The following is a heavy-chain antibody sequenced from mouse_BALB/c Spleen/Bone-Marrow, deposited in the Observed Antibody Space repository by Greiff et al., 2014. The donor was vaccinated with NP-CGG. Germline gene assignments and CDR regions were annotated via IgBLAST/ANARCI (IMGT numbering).Heavy chain of an antibody. CDR3: ARQPYYFDY. CDR2: ISYDGNN. J-gene: IGHJ2*01. D-gene: IGHD6-1*01. V-gene: IGHV3-6*02. Sequence: EVQLQESGPGLVKPSQSLSLTCSVTGYSITSGYYWNWIRQFPGNKLEWMGFISYDGNNNYNPSLKNRITITRDTSKNQFFLKLNSETAEDTATYYCARQPYYFDYWGQGTTLTVSS. CDR1: GYSITSGYY.